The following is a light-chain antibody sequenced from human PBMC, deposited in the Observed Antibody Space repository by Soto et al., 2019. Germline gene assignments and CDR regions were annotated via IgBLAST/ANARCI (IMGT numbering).Light chain of an antibody. CDR3: EYYGTSIA. CDR1: QSISNNH. J-gene: IGKJ4*01. Sequence: IVLTQSPGTLSFSPGERVTLSCRASQSISNNHLAWYQQKPGQAPRLLIHGTSNRATGIPDRFSGSGSGTDFTLTFSRLVPEDFAVYYCEYYGTSIAFGAGTKVEI. CDR2: GTS. V-gene: IGKV3-20*01.